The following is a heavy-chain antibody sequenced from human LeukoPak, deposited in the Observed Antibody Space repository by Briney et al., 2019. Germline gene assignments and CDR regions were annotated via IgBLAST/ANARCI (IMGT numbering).Heavy chain of an antibody. Sequence: SETLSLTCTVSAGSICSSDYYWGWIRQSPGKGLEWIGRISYSGNTYYNPSLKSRVTISVDTSKSHFSLRLSSVTAADTAVYFCSRLTHSYYSDTSGYYPYYYMDVWGEGTTVTVSS. CDR3: SRLTHSYYSDTSGYYPYYYMDV. CDR1: AGSICSSDYY. D-gene: IGHD3-22*01. CDR2: ISYSGNT. V-gene: IGHV4-39*02. J-gene: IGHJ6*03.